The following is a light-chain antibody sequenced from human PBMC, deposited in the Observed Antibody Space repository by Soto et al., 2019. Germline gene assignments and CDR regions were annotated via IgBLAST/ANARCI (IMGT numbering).Light chain of an antibody. CDR2: DVS. J-gene: IGLJ2*01. CDR1: SSDVGGYNY. Sequence: QSALTQPASVTGSPGQSITISCTGTSSDVGGYNYVSWYQQHPGEAPKLMIYDVSNRPSGVSDRFSGSKSGNTASLTISGLQAEDEADYYCSSYTTSGTQVFGGGTKLTVL. V-gene: IGLV2-14*01. CDR3: SSYTTSGTQV.